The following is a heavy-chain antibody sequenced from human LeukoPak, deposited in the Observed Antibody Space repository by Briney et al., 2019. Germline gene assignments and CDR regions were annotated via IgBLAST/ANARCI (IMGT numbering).Heavy chain of an antibody. J-gene: IGHJ4*02. CDR1: GFTLSSYE. V-gene: IGHV3-48*03. CDR3: ARDYGDYELDY. CDR2: ISSSGSTI. D-gene: IGHD4-17*01. Sequence: PGGSLRLSCAASGFTLSSYEMNWVRQAPGKGLEWVSYISSSGSTIYYADSVKGRFTISRDNAKNSLYLQMNSLRAEDTAVYYCARDYGDYELDYWGQGTLVTVSS.